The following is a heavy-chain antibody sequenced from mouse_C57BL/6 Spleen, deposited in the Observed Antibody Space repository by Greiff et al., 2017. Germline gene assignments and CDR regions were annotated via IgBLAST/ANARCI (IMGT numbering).Heavy chain of an antibody. CDR3: ARWKHYYAIDY. V-gene: IGHV14-2*01. Sequence: EVQLMESGAELVKPGASVKLSCTASGFNIKDYYMHWVKQRTEQGLEWIGRIDPEDGEPKYAPKFQGKATITADTSSNTAYLQLSSLTSEDTAVYYCARWKHYYAIDYWGQGTSVTVSS. CDR1: GFNIKDYY. CDR2: IDPEDGEP. J-gene: IGHJ4*01.